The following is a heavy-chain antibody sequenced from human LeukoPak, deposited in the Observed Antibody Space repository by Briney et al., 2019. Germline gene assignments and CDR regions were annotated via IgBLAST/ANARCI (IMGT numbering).Heavy chain of an antibody. V-gene: IGHV4-31*03. Sequence: SQTLSLTCTVSGGSISSGTYYWSWIRQHPGKGLEWIGYISYSGSTFYKPSLKSRVTISVDTSKNQFSLKLSSVTAADTAVYYCARGRAYDSTIFDYWGQGTLVTVSS. D-gene: IGHD3-22*01. CDR3: ARGRAYDSTIFDY. J-gene: IGHJ4*02. CDR1: GGSISSGTYY. CDR2: ISYSGST.